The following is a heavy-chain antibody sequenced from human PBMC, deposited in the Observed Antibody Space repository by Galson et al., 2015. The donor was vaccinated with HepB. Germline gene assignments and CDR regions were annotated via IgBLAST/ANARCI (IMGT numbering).Heavy chain of an antibody. J-gene: IGHJ5*02. CDR1: GFTFSSYS. D-gene: IGHD6-13*01. Sequence: SLRLSCAASGFTFSSYSMNWVRHAPGKGLEWVSSISSSSSYIYYADSVKVRFTISRDNAKNSLYLQMNSLRAEDTAVYYCARVVSSSWYTNWFDPWGQGTRVTVSS. CDR3: ARVVSSSWYTNWFDP. CDR2: ISSSSSYI. V-gene: IGHV3-21*01.